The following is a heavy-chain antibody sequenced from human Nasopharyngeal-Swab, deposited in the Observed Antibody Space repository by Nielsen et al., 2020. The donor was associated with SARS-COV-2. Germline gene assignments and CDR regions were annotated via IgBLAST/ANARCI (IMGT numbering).Heavy chain of an antibody. CDR1: GYTFTSYY. D-gene: IGHD4-17*01. V-gene: IGHV1-46*01. CDR2: INPSGGST. J-gene: IGHJ6*02. Sequence: ASVKVSCKASGYTFTSYYMHWVRQAPGQGLEWMGIINPSGGSTSYAQNLQGRVTMTTDTSTSTVYMELRSLRSDDTAVYYCAVDYGDYDSYYGMDVWGQGTTVTVSS. CDR3: AVDYGDYDSYYGMDV.